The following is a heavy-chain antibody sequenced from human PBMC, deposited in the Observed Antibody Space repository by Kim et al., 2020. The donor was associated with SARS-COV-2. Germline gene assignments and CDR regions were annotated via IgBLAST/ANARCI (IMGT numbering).Heavy chain of an antibody. CDR2: INPTDGKT. CDR3: AREVWRSRNGLDV. J-gene: IGHJ6*02. V-gene: IGHV1-46*01. CDR1: GYTFGIYH. Sequence: ASVKVSCKTSGYTFGIYHIQWLRQAPGQGFEWMGIINPTDGKTTYAQRFQGRLTVTRDTATSTVYMELSSLKSEDTAIYYCAREVWRSRNGLDVWGQGPT.